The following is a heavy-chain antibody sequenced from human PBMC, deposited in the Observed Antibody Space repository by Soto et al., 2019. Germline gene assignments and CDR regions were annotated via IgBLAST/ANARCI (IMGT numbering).Heavy chain of an antibody. CDR2: MNPNSGNT. D-gene: IGHD4-17*01. CDR1: GYTFTSYD. V-gene: IGHV1-8*01. Sequence: GASVKVSCKASGYTFTSYDINWVRQATGQGLEWMGWMNPNSGNTGYAQKFQGRVTMTRNTSISTAYMELSSLRSEDTAVYYCARGRRTETTPYYYYYQDFPSKGTTDIGSS. CDR3: ARGRRTETTPYYYYYQDF. J-gene: IGHJ6*03.